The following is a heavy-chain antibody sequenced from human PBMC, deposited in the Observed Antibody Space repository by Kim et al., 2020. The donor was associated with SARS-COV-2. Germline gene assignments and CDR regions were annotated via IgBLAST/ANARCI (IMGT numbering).Heavy chain of an antibody. CDR3: ARDLFVVVPAAIDTAMVDYYGMDV. CDR2: ISAYNGNT. V-gene: IGHV1-18*04. D-gene: IGHD2-2*01. J-gene: IGHJ6*02. CDR1: GYTFTSYG. Sequence: ASVKVSCKASGYTFTSYGISWVRQAPGQGLEWMGWISAYNGNTNYAQKLQGRVTMTTDTSTSTAYMELRSLRSDDTAVYYCARDLFVVVPAAIDTAMVDYYGMDVWGQGTTVTVSS.